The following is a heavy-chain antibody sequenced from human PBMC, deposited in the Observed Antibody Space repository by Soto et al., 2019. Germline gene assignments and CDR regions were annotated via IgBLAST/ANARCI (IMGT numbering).Heavy chain of an antibody. V-gene: IGHV4-31*03. CDR3: ARGYSSSWYPANWFDP. CDR1: GGSISSGGYY. CDR2: IYYSGST. D-gene: IGHD6-13*01. Sequence: SETLSLTCTVSGGSISSGGYYWSWIRQHPGKGLEWIGYIYYSGSTYYNPSLKSRVTISVDTSKNQFSLKLSSVTAADTAVYYCARGYSSSWYPANWFDPWGQGTLVTVS. J-gene: IGHJ5*02.